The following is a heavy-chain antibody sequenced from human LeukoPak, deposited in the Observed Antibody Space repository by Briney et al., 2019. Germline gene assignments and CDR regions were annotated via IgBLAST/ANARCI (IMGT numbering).Heavy chain of an antibody. J-gene: IGHJ3*02. V-gene: IGHV3-7*01. CDR1: GFTFSNYW. Sequence: GGSLRLSCAASGFTFSNYWINWVRQAPGKGLEWVANIKQDGSEKSHVDPVKGRFTISRDNTKNSLYLQMNSLRAEDTAVYYCARGNSGAFDIWGRGTMVTVSS. CDR2: IKQDGSEK. CDR3: ARGNSGAFDI. D-gene: IGHD3-10*01.